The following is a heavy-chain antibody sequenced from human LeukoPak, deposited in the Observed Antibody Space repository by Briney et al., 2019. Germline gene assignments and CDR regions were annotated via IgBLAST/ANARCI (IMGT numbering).Heavy chain of an antibody. J-gene: IGHJ4*02. CDR3: AKDRGGVIDY. V-gene: IGHV3-9*01. CDR2: ISWNSGSI. Sequence: PGGSLRLSCAASGFTVSSNYMSWVRQAPGKGLEWVSGISWNSGSIGYADSVKGRFTISRDNAKNSLYLQMNSLRAEDTALYYCAKDRGGVIDYWGQGTLVTVSS. D-gene: IGHD3-16*01. CDR1: GFTVSSNY.